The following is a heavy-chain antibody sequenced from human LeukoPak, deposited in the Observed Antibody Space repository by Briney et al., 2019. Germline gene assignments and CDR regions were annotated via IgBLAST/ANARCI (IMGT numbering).Heavy chain of an antibody. CDR1: GGSISSYY. J-gene: IGHJ4*02. D-gene: IGHD3-3*01. CDR3: ARWSGYYFY. V-gene: IGHV4-59*01. Sequence: SETLSLTCIVSGGSISSYYWSWIRQPPGKGLEWIGYIDYSGSTNYNPSLKSRVTISVDTSKKQFSLKLSSVTAADTAVYYCARWSGYYFYWGQGTLVTVSS. CDR2: IDYSGST.